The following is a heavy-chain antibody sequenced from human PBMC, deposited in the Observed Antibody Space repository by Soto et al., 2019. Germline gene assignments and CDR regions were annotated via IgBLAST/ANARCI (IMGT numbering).Heavy chain of an antibody. CDR1: GGSISSSSYY. J-gene: IGHJ4*02. CDR2: IYYSGST. CDR3: ARHGRDHCSGGSCYSDY. V-gene: IGHV4-39*01. D-gene: IGHD2-15*01. Sequence: QLQLQESGPGLVKPSETLSLTCTVSGGSISSSSYYWGWIRQPPGKGLEWIGSIYYSGSTYYNPXLKSRVTISVXXSXNXXSLKLSSVTAADTAVYYCARHGRDHCSGGSCYSDYWGQGTLVTVSS.